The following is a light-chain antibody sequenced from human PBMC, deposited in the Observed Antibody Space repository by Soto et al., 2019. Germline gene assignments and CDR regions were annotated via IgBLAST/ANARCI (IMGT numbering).Light chain of an antibody. CDR1: SSDVGAYNY. J-gene: IGLJ1*01. Sequence: HSVLTQPPSASVSPGQSVTISCTGTSSDVGAYNYVSWYQQHPGKAPKLMIYEVSKRPSGVPDRFSGSKSGNTASLTVSGLQAEDEADYYCSSYAGSNNFDVFGTGTKVTVL. CDR2: EVS. CDR3: SSYAGSNNFDV. V-gene: IGLV2-8*01.